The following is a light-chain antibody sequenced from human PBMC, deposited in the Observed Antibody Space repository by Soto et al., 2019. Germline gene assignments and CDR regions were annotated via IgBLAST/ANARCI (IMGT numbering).Light chain of an antibody. CDR1: QTISNW. CDR2: DAS. V-gene: IGKV1-5*01. Sequence: DIQMTQSPSTLSASVGDRVTISCRASQTISNWLAWYQQKPGKAPKLLIYDASSLESGVPSRFSGSGFGTDFTLTISSLQPEDFATYFCQETYSSLTFGGGTKVDI. J-gene: IGKJ4*01. CDR3: QETYSSLT.